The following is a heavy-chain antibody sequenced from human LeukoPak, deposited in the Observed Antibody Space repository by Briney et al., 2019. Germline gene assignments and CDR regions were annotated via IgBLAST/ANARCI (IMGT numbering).Heavy chain of an antibody. CDR1: GFTFDDYA. J-gene: IGHJ4*02. Sequence: GGSLRLSCAASGFTFDDYAMHWVRQAPGKGLEWVSGISWNSGSIGYADSVKGRFTISRDNAKNSLYLQMNSLRAEDTALYYCAKAAAAAGTWFDYWGQGTLVTVSS. CDR2: ISWNSGSI. D-gene: IGHD6-13*01. CDR3: AKAAAAAGTWFDY. V-gene: IGHV3-9*01.